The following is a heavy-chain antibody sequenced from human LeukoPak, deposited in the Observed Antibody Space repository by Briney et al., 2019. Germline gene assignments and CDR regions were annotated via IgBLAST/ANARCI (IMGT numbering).Heavy chain of an antibody. CDR3: ARHVVAVGFDY. Sequence: GGSLRLSCAASGFTFSSYWMSWVRQAPGKGLEWVSSISSDSDHIYYADSVKGRFTISRDNAKNSLCLQMNSLRAEDTAVYYCARHVVAVGFDYWGQGTLVTVSS. CDR2: ISSDSDHI. J-gene: IGHJ4*02. V-gene: IGHV3-21*01. CDR1: GFTFSSYW. D-gene: IGHD3-22*01.